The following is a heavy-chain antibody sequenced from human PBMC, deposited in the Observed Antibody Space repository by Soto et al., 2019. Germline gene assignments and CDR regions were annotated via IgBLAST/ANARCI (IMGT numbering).Heavy chain of an antibody. CDR3: ARDLWVEPELYYYGMDV. J-gene: IGHJ6*02. V-gene: IGHV4-30-4*01. CDR1: GDSISSADYY. CDR2: IFYSGTT. Sequence: SETPSLTCTVSGDSISSADYYWSWIRQTPGKGLEWIGHIFYSGTTYYNPSLKSRLTISVDTSKNHFSLRLTSVTAADTAVYYCARDLWVEPELYYYGMDVWGQGTTVTVSS. D-gene: IGHD1-1*01.